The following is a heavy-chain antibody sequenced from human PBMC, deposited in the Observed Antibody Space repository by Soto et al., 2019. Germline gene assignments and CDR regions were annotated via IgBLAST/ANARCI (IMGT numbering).Heavy chain of an antibody. Sequence: ASVKVSCKASGYTFTSYGISWVRQAPGQGLEWMGWISAYNGNTNYAQKLQGRVTMTTDTSTSTAYMELRSLRSDDTAVYYCAGVLTTPTYYYYGMDVWGQGTTVTVSS. CDR1: GYTFTSYG. J-gene: IGHJ6*02. D-gene: IGHD4-4*01. V-gene: IGHV1-18*04. CDR3: AGVLTTPTYYYYGMDV. CDR2: ISAYNGNT.